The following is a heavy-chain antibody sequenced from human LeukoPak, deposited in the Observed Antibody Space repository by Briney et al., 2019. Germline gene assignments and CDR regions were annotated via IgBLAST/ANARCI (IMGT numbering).Heavy chain of an antibody. CDR2: ISGSGDST. V-gene: IGHV3-23*01. J-gene: IGHJ5*02. Sequence: PGGSLRLSCAASGFTFRSFAVTWVRQAPGKGLEWVSVISGSGDSTYYADSVKGRFTISRDNSKNTLYLQMNSLRAEDTAVYYCAKDQCSSTSCYRNWFDPWGQGTLVTVSS. CDR1: GFTFRSFA. D-gene: IGHD2-2*02. CDR3: AKDQCSSTSCYRNWFDP.